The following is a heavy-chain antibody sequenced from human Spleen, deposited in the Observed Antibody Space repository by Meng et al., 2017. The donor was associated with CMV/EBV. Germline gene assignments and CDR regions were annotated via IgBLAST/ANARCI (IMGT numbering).Heavy chain of an antibody. CDR3: ARDQIQLWVSGEYYFDY. V-gene: IGHV1-69*04. D-gene: IGHD5-18*01. Sequence: SVKVSCKASGGTFSSYTISWVRQAPGQGLEWMGRIIPILGIANYAQKFQGRVTITADKSTSTAYMELSSLRSEDTAVYYCARDQIQLWVSGEYYFDYWGQGTLVTVSS. CDR2: IIPILGIA. CDR1: GGTFSSYT. J-gene: IGHJ4*02.